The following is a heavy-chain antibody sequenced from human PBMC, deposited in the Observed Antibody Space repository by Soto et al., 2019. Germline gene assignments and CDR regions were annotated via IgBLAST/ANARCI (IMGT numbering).Heavy chain of an antibody. V-gene: IGHV4-59*01. D-gene: IGHD6-19*01. J-gene: IGHJ4*02. CDR1: GGSISSYH. CDR3: ARMAGTTDDY. CDR2: IYYSGST. Sequence: QVQLQESGPGLVKPSETLSLIYTVSGGSISSYHWSWIRQPPGKGLEWIGYIYYSGSTNYNPSLKSRVTISVDRSKNQFSLKLSSVTAADTAVYYCARMAGTTDDYWGQGTLVTVSS.